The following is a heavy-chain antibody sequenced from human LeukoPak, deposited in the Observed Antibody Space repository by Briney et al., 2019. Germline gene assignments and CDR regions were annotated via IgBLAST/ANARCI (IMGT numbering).Heavy chain of an antibody. D-gene: IGHD2-15*01. Sequence: PGGSLRLSCAASGFTFSTHWMSWVRQAPGKGLEWVANIKEDGSDKYYVDSVKGRFTISRDNAKNSLYLQMNSLRAEDTAVYYCARLGYCSAGNCFYSMDVWGKGTTVTVSS. J-gene: IGHJ6*04. CDR2: IKEDGSDK. CDR3: ARLGYCSAGNCFYSMDV. V-gene: IGHV3-7*03. CDR1: GFTFSTHW.